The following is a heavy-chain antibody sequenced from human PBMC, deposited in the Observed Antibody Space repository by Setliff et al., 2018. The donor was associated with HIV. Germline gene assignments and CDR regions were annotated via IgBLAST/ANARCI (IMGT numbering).Heavy chain of an antibody. Sequence: PSETLSLTCTVSGGSITRTPYYWGWIRQPPGKGLEWIGSIYHTGITYDNPSLKSRVTISVDTSKNQISLRLSSVTAADTAVYYCARFDVTPMTTRDYWGQGTQVTVSS. CDR1: GGSITRTPYY. D-gene: IGHD4-17*01. CDR3: ARFDVTPMTTRDY. J-gene: IGHJ4*02. V-gene: IGHV4-39*01. CDR2: IYHTGIT.